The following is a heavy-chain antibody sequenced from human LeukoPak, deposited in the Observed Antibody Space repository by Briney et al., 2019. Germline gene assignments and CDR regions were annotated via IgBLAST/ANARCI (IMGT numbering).Heavy chain of an antibody. CDR2: IYYSGST. V-gene: IGHV4-59*01. CDR3: ARPAGDYVCYFDY. Sequence: PSETLSLTCTVSGGSISSYYWSWIRQPPGKGLEWIGYIYYSGSTNYNPSLKSRVTISVDTSKNQFSLKLSSVTAADTAVYYCARPAGDYVCYFDYWGQGTLVTVSS. CDR1: GGSISSYY. J-gene: IGHJ4*02. D-gene: IGHD4-17*01.